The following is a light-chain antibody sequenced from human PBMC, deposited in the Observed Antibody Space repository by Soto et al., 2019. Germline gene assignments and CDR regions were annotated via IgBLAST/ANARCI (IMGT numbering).Light chain of an antibody. Sequence: QSVLTQPASVSGSPVQTITISCTGTSSDVGRYNTVSWYQHHPCKDPKLIIYEVTHRPAGISDRVSASKSGNTASLTISGLQAEDEADYYCNSLRVNHLYVFGSGTKLTLL. CDR3: NSLRVNHLYV. V-gene: IGLV2-14*01. J-gene: IGLJ1*01. CDR2: EVT. CDR1: SSDVGRYNT.